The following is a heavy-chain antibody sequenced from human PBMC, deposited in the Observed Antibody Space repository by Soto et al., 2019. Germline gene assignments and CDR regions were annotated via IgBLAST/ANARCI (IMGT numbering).Heavy chain of an antibody. CDR1: GFTVSSNY. CDR3: AKEELEYWYYYVMAF. D-gene: IGHD2-15*01. CDR2: IYSGGST. V-gene: IGHV3-66*01. J-gene: IGHJ6*02. Sequence: GGSLRLSCAASGFTVSSNYMSWVRQAPGKGLEWVSVIYSGGSTYYADSVKGRFTISRDNSKNTLYLQMNSLRAEDTAVYYCAKEELEYWYYYVMAFGGQGHTDTVSS.